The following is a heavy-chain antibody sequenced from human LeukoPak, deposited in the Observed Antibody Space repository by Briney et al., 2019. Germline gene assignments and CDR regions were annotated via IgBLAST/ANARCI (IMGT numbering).Heavy chain of an antibody. J-gene: IGHJ4*02. CDR3: ARDLMTRLTTRTISLGFTNPTRDDY. V-gene: IGHV3-49*03. D-gene: IGHD4-11*01. CDR2: IRSKAYGGTT. CDR1: GFTFGDYA. Sequence: GRSLRLSCTASGFTFGDYAMSWFRQAPGKGLEGVGFIRSKAYGGTTEYAASVKGRFTISRDDSKSIAYLQMNRLRAEDTAVYYCARDLMTRLTTRTISLGFTNPTRDDYWGQGTLVTVSS.